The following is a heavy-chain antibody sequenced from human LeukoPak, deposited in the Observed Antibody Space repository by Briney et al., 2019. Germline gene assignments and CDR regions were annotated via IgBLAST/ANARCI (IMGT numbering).Heavy chain of an antibody. J-gene: IGHJ4*02. Sequence: GGSLRLSCAASGFTFSDHYMDWVRQAPGKGLEWVGRTRNRANSYTTEYAASVKGRFIISRDDSKNSLYLQMNSLKTEDTAVYYCARAGAGGVVDYWGQGTLVTVSS. D-gene: IGHD3-16*01. CDR1: GFTFSDHY. CDR2: TRNRANSYTT. CDR3: ARAGAGGVVDY. V-gene: IGHV3-72*01.